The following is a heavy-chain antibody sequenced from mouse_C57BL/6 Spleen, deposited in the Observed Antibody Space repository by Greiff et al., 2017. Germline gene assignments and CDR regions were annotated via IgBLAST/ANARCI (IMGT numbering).Heavy chain of an antibody. CDR2: IYPGDGDT. J-gene: IGHJ4*01. CDR3: AREDLNYAMDY. V-gene: IGHV1-82*01. Sequence: VQLQESGPELVKPGASVKISCKASGYAFSSSWMNWVKQRPGKGLEWIGRIYPGDGDTNYNGKFKGKATLTADKSSSTAYMQLSSLTSEDSAVYFCAREDLNYAMDYWGQGTSVTVSS. CDR1: GYAFSSSW.